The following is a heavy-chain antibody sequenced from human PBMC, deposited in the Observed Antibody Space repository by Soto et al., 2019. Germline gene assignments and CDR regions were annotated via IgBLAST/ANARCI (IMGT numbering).Heavy chain of an antibody. CDR1: GFTFSSYG. V-gene: IGHV3-30*18. CDR2: ISHDGSNK. J-gene: IGHJ4*02. CDR3: AKEHQLRYFDCLAY. Sequence: GGSLRLSCAASGFTFSSYGMHWVRQAPGKGLEWVAVISHDGSNKYYADSVKGRFTISRDNSKNTLYLQMNSLRAEDTAVYYCAKEHQLRYFDCLAYWGQRTLVTVSS. D-gene: IGHD3-9*01.